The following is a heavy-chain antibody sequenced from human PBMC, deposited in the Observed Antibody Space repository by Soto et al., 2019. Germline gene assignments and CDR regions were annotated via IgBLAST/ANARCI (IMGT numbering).Heavy chain of an antibody. V-gene: IGHV1-8*01. CDR2: MNPNSGNT. Sequence: ASVKVTCKAPGYSLTSNSINSVRHATGKGLEWMGWMNPNSGNTGYAQKFQGRVTMTRNTSISTAYMELSSLRSEDTAVYYCARGLSLYCSGGSCYSHAFDIWGQGTMVTISS. D-gene: IGHD2-15*01. J-gene: IGHJ3*02. CDR1: GYSLTSNS. CDR3: ARGLSLYCSGGSCYSHAFDI.